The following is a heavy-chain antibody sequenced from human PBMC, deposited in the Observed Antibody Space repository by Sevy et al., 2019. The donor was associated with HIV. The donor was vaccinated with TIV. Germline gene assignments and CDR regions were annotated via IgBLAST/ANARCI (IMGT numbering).Heavy chain of an antibody. V-gene: IGHV3-33*01. J-gene: IGHJ4*02. CDR3: ARDPRLYGDYLLAYFDY. Sequence: GGSLRLSCAASGFSFDRYGMHWVRQAPGKGLEWVAVILYEGINKDYGDSVRGRFTISRDSSRNTVFLQMDSLRAEDTGVYYCARDPRLYGDYLLAYFDYWGQGTLVTVSS. CDR2: ILYEGINK. CDR1: GFSFDRYG. D-gene: IGHD4-17*01.